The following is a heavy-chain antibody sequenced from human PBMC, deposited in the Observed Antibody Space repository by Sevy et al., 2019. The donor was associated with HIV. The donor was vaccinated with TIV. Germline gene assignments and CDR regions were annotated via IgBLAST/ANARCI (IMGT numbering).Heavy chain of an antibody. Sequence: ASVKVSCKASGYTFTGYYMHWMQQAPGQGLEWMGWINPDSGGPTYAPTFQGRVTLTRDTSISTAYMDLSRLKSDDTAVYYCVRDDRDGYFEYWGQGTLVTVSS. V-gene: IGHV1-2*02. CDR2: INPDSGGP. CDR3: VRDDRDGYFEY. CDR1: GYTFTGYY. J-gene: IGHJ4*02.